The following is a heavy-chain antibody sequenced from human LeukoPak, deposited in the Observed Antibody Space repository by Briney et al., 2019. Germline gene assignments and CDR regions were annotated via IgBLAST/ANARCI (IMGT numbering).Heavy chain of an antibody. J-gene: IGHJ4*02. CDR2: ITGTGDST. Sequence: GGSLRLSCAASGFTFSSYAMNWVRQAPGKGLEWVSGITGTGDSTYYADSVKGGFTISRDNSKKTLYLQMNSLRAEDTAVYHCANSGSSSGTGSAGYWGQGTLVTVPS. CDR3: ANSGSSSGTGSAGY. V-gene: IGHV3-23*01. D-gene: IGHD1-26*01. CDR1: GFTFSSYA.